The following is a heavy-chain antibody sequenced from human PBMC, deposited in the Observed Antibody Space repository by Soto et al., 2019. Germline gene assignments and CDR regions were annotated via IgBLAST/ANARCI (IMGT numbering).Heavy chain of an antibody. CDR2: IGTAGET. CDR1: GFTFSSYD. CDR3: ARVREQYRTNGVCYDFYY. J-gene: IGHJ4*02. V-gene: IGHV3-13*01. Sequence: GGSLRLSCAASGFTFSSYDMHWVRQATGKGLEWVSAIGTAGETYNPGYVKGRLTISRENAKNSLYLQMNSLRAEDTAVYYCARVREQYRTNGVCYDFYYWGQGTLVTVSS. D-gene: IGHD2-8*01.